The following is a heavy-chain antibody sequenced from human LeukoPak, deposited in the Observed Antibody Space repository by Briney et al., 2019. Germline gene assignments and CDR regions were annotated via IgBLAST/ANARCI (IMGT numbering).Heavy chain of an antibody. D-gene: IGHD3-9*01. Sequence: GGSLRLSCAASGFTFSSYWMHWVRQAPGKGLMWVSRINSDGRGTNYADSVKGRSTISRDNAKNTVYLQMNSLRVEDTAVYYCARAGRGLRYFDWLTHDYWGQGTLVTVSS. CDR1: GFTFSSYW. CDR3: ARAGRGLRYFDWLTHDY. V-gene: IGHV3-74*01. J-gene: IGHJ4*02. CDR2: INSDGRGT.